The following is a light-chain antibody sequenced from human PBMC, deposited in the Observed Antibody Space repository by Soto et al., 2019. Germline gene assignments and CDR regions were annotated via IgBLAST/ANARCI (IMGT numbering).Light chain of an antibody. CDR1: QGISSY. CDR2: AAS. J-gene: IGKJ2*01. CDR3: QQYYSYPPT. V-gene: IGKV1-8*01. Sequence: AIRMTQSPSSFSESTGDRVTITCRASQGISSYLAWYQQKPGKAPKLLIYAASTLQSGVPSRFSGSGSGTDFTLTISCLQSEDCATYYCQQYYSYPPTFGQGTKLEIK.